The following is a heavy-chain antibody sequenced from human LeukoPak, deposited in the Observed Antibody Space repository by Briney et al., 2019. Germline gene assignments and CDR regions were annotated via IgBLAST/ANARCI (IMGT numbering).Heavy chain of an antibody. V-gene: IGHV3-64*01. Sequence: GGSLRLSCAASGFTFSSYAMHWVRQAPGKGLEYVSAISSNGGSTYYANSVKSRFTISRDNSKNTLYLQMGSLRAEDMAVYYCATRIAAAEEPYFDYWGQGTLVTVSS. CDR2: ISSNGGST. CDR3: ATRIAAAEEPYFDY. CDR1: GFTFSSYA. D-gene: IGHD6-13*01. J-gene: IGHJ4*02.